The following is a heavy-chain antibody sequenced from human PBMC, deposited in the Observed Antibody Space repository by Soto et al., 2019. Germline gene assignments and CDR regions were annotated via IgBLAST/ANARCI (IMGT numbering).Heavy chain of an antibody. J-gene: IGHJ3*02. CDR2: IYWDDDN. CDR3: AHARRRYDAFDI. D-gene: IGHD3-9*01. CDR1: GFSLSTSGVG. V-gene: IGHV2-5*02. Sequence: QITLKESGPTLVKPTQTLTLTCTFSGFSLSTSGVGVGWIRQPPEKALEWLALIYWDDDNRYTPSLKSRLTITKDTSKNQVVLTMTNMDPVDTATYYCAHARRRYDAFDIWGQGTMVTVS.